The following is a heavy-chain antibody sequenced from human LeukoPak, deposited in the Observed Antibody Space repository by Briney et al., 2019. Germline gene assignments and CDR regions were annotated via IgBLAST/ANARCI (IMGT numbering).Heavy chain of an antibody. V-gene: IGHV1-46*01. J-gene: IGHJ3*02. CDR1: GYTFTSYY. CDR2: INPTGGST. D-gene: IGHD3-22*01. Sequence: ASVKVSCKASGYTFTSYYMHWVRQAPGEGLEWMGIINPTGGSTSYARKFQGRVTMTRDTSTSTVYMELSSLRSEDTAVYYCARVKSYYYDTSDKDAFDIWGQGTMVTVSS. CDR3: ARVKSYYYDTSDKDAFDI.